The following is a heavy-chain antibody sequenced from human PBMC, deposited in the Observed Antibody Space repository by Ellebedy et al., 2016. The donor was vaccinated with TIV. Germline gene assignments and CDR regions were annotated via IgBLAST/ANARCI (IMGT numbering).Heavy chain of an antibody. CDR2: IWYDGSNK. CDR3: TRALHYDPTTSDF. CDR1: GFTFSSYG. J-gene: IGHJ4*02. D-gene: IGHD3-3*01. Sequence: GESLKISCAASGFTFSSYGMHWVRQAPGKGLEWVAVIWYDGSNKYYADSMKGRFTISRDNSNDAVYLQIDSLRANDTALYYCTRALHYDPTTSDFWGQGTLVIVSS. V-gene: IGHV3-33*01.